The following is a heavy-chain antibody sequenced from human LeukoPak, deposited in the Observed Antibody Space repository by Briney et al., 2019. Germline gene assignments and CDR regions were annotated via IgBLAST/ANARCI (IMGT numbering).Heavy chain of an antibody. CDR3: ARGPVTMVRGVTDY. V-gene: IGHV3-48*02. CDR2: ISSSSSTI. D-gene: IGHD3-10*01. CDR1: GFTLSSYN. J-gene: IGHJ4*02. Sequence: PGGSLRLSCAASGFTLSSYNMNWVRQAPGKGLEWVSYISSSSSTIYYADSVKGRLTISRDNAKNSLYLQMNSLRDEDTAVYYCARGPVTMVRGVTDYWGQGTLATVSS.